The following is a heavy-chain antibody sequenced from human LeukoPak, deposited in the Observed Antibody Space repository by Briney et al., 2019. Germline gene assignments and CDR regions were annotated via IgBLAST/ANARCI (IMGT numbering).Heavy chain of an antibody. D-gene: IGHD5-18*01. CDR2: INHSGST. J-gene: IGHJ4*02. CDR1: GGSFSGYY. Sequence: SETLPLTCAVYGGSFSGYYWSWIRQPPGKGLEWIGEINHSGSTNYNPSLKSRVTISVDTSKNQFSLKLSSVTAADTAVYYCARARGYSYGRFFDYWGQGTLVTVSS. V-gene: IGHV4-34*01. CDR3: ARARGYSYGRFFDY.